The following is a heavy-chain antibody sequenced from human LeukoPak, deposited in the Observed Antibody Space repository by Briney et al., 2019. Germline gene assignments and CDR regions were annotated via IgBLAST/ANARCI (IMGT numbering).Heavy chain of an antibody. D-gene: IGHD6-13*01. CDR2: ISGSGGTT. CDR1: GFIFSTWA. V-gene: IGHV3-23*01. Sequence: GGSLRLSCTASGFIFSTWAMSWVRQAPGKGLEWVSAISGSGGTTYYADSVKGRFTISRDNSKNTLFMQMNSLRAEDTAVYYCAKDRFSSSWFDGYDFWGQGTMVTVSS. J-gene: IGHJ3*01. CDR3: AKDRFSSSWFDGYDF.